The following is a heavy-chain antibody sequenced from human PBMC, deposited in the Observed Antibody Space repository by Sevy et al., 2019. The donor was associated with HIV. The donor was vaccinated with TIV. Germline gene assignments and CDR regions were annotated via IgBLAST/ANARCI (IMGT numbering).Heavy chain of an antibody. D-gene: IGHD5-12*01. CDR1: GFTYS. CDR3: ASQRGGYERLYYFDS. V-gene: IGHV3-48*01. Sequence: GSLRLSCVASGFTYSMNWVRQAPGKGLEWVSYISDSSATIHYADSVKGRFTISRDNAKNSLYLQMNTLRAEDTAVYYCASQRGGYERLYYFDSWGQGTLVTVS. CDR2: ISDSSATI. J-gene: IGHJ4*02.